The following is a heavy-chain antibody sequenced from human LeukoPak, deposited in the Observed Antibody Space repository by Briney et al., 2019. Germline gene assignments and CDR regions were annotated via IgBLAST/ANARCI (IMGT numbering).Heavy chain of an antibody. CDR1: GYSFTSYW. V-gene: IGHV5-51*01. Sequence: GESLKISCKGSGYSFTSYWIGWVRQMPGKGLEWMEIIYPGDSDTRYSPSFQGQVTISADKSISTAYLQWSSLKASDNAMYYCAISSHTGIVGASTYFDYWGQGTLVTVSS. CDR2: IYPGDSDT. CDR3: AISSHTGIVGASTYFDY. J-gene: IGHJ4*02. D-gene: IGHD1-26*01.